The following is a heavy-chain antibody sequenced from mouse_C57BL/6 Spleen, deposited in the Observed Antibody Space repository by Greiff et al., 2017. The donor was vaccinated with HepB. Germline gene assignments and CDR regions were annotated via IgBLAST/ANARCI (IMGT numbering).Heavy chain of an antibody. J-gene: IGHJ2*01. CDR3: ARSPTGTGFDY. CDR2: IHPNSGST. Sequence: QVQLQQSGAELVKPGASVKLSCKASGYTFTSYWMHWVKQRPGQGLEWIGMIHPNSGSTNYNEKFKSKATLTVDKSSSTAYMQLSSLTSEDSAVYYCARSPTGTGFDYWGQGTTLTVSS. V-gene: IGHV1-64*01. CDR1: GYTFTSYW. D-gene: IGHD4-1*02.